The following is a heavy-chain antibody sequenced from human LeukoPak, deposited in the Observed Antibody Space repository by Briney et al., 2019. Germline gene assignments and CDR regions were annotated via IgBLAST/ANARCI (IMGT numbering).Heavy chain of an antibody. CDR1: GFTFSAFG. CDR3: ARDHLKYPPNDAFDI. CDR2: IPYDGSDK. D-gene: IGHD2-2*02. V-gene: IGHV3-30*12. J-gene: IGHJ3*02. Sequence: GGSLRLSCAASGFTFSAFGMHWVRQAPGKGLEWVTFIPYDGSDKYYADSVKGRFTISRDNAKNSLYLQMNSLRAEDTAVYYCARDHLKYPPNDAFDIWGQGTMVTVSS.